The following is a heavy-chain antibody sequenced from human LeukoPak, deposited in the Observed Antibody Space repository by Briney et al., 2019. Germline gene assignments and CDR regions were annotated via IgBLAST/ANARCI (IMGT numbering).Heavy chain of an antibody. D-gene: IGHD3-9*01. Sequence: ASVKVSCKASGYTFTSYDINWVRQATGQGLEWMGWMNPNSGNTGYAQKFQGRVTMTRNTSISTAYMELSSLRSEDTAVYYCARGDYDILTGPSSSNWFDPWGQGTLVTVSS. CDR3: ARGDYDILTGPSSSNWFDP. V-gene: IGHV1-8*01. CDR2: MNPNSGNT. J-gene: IGHJ5*02. CDR1: GYTFTSYD.